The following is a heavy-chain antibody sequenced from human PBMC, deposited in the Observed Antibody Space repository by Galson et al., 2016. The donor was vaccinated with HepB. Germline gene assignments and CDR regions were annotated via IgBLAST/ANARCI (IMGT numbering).Heavy chain of an antibody. V-gene: IGHV4-4*02. Sequence: ETLSLTCAVSGGSISNNNWWSWVRQPPGKGLEWIGEIYHSGSINYNSSLESRVTMSVDKSKNQFSLTLTYVTAADTAVYYCARQAASGRRGWFDPWGQGTLVTVSS. CDR2: IYHSGSI. CDR1: GGSISNNNW. D-gene: IGHD6-13*01. J-gene: IGHJ5*02. CDR3: ARQAASGRRGWFDP.